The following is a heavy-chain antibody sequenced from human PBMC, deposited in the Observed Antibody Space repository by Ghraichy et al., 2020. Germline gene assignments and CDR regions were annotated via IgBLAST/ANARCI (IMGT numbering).Heavy chain of an antibody. J-gene: IGHJ6*02. V-gene: IGHV3-23*01. D-gene: IGHD3-16*01. CDR1: GFTFRSYA. CDR3: AKGTMVNDYSYSFAIDV. CDR2: IIGSGDST. Sequence: GGSLRLSCAASGFTFRSYAMSWVRQAPRKGLEWVSTIIGSGDSTNSADSVQGRFTISRDNSKNTLYLQMNNLRAEDAAVYYCAKGTMVNDYSYSFAIDVWGQGTTVTVSS.